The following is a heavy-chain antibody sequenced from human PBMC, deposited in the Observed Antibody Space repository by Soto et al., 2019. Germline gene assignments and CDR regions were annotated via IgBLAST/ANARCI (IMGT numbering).Heavy chain of an antibody. V-gene: IGHV4-61*05. CDR2: IYYSGST. CDR1: GGSISSNIYY. D-gene: IGHD3-3*01. CDR3: ARLGGYYQSLDT. Sequence: SETLSLTSTVSGGSISSNIYYWGWIRQPPGKGLEWIGYIYYSGSTNYGPSLKSRVTISVDRSKNQFSLKLTSVTAADTAVYYCARLGGYYQSLDTWGQGTLVTVSS. J-gene: IGHJ5*02.